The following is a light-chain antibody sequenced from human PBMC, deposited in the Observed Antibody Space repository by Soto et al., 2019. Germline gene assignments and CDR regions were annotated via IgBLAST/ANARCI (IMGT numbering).Light chain of an antibody. Sequence: DIQMTQSPSSLSASVGYRVTITCPASQSISSYLNWYQQKPGKAPKLLIYAASSLQSGVPSRFSGSGSGTDFTLTISSLQPEDFATYYCQQSYSTSSFGGGTMVDIK. CDR2: AAS. J-gene: IGKJ4*01. CDR3: QQSYSTSS. CDR1: QSISSY. V-gene: IGKV1-39*01.